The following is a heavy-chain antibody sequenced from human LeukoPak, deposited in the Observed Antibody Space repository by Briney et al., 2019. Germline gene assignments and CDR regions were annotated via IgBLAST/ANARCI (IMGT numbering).Heavy chain of an antibody. CDR1: VYSISNHYY. CDR3: ARLSGAPVRHPIYHFDY. D-gene: IGHD2-2*02. V-gene: IGHV4-38-2*01. CDR2: NYLCGST. Sequence: LETLSLTCAVSVYSISNHYYWGGLRQPPARGLDWIGRNYLCGSTSKHSSLKSRLTMSLATSKHQFSLKLISVTAADTAMYYCARLSGAPVRHPIYHFDYWGQGTLVTVSS. J-gene: IGHJ4*02.